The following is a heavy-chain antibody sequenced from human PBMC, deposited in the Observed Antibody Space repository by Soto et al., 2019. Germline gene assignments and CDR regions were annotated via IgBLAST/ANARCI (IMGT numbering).Heavy chain of an antibody. J-gene: IGHJ4*02. CDR1: RFTFSDYY. V-gene: IGHV3-11*06. Sequence: QVQLVESGGGLVQPGGSLRLSCAASRFTFSDYYMSWIRQAPGQGLECVSYISTSSRYTNYADPVKARFTIARDNAKSSLYLLINSLRAEDTAVYYCARSAAAGPYFVAWGQGTLVTVCS. CDR2: ISTSSRYT. CDR3: ARSAAAGPYFVA. D-gene: IGHD6-13*01.